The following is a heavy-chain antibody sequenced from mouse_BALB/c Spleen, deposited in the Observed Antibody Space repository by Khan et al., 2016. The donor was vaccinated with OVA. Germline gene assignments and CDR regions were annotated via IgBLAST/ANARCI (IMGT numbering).Heavy chain of an antibody. Sequence: QVQLQQSGAELARPGASVKMSCKASGYTFTSYTIHWIKQRPGQGLEWIGYINPSTGYTNYNQKFKDKDTLTADKSSTTAYMQQSRLTSVASSVYCCVRDASYHSNDCGFAYWGQGTLVTVSA. CDR3: VRDASYHSNDCGFAY. J-gene: IGHJ3*01. V-gene: IGHV1-4*01. CDR2: INPSTGYT. D-gene: IGHD2-12*01. CDR1: GYTFTSYT.